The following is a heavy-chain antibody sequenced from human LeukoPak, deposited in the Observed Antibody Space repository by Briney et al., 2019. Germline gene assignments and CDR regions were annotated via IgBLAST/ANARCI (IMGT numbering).Heavy chain of an antibody. CDR3: ATHAVATAISPGNYFDY. Sequence: ASVKVSCKVSGYTLTELSMHWVRQAPGKGLEWMGGFDPEDGETIYAQKFQGRVTMTEDTSTDTAYMELSSLRSEDTAVYYCATHAVATAISPGNYFDYWGQGTLVTVSS. V-gene: IGHV1-24*01. CDR2: FDPEDGET. CDR1: GYTLTELS. J-gene: IGHJ4*02. D-gene: IGHD2-21*02.